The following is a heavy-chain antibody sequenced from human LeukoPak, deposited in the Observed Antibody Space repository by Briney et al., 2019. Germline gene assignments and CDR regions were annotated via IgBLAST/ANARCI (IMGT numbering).Heavy chain of an antibody. CDR2: INPSGGST. CDR3: ARELVKWLRTVWPQPINWFDP. D-gene: IGHD5-12*01. V-gene: IGHV1-46*01. Sequence: GASVKVSCKASGYTFTSYYMHWVRQAPGQGLEWMGIINPSGGSTSYAQKFQGRVTMTRDTSTSTVYMELSSLRSEDTAVYYCARELVKWLRTVWPQPINWFDPWGQGTLVTVSS. CDR1: GYTFTSYY. J-gene: IGHJ5*02.